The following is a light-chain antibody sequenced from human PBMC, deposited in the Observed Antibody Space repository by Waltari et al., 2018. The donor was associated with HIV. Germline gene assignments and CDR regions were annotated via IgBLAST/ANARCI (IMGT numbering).Light chain of an antibody. Sequence: QSVLTQSPSVSATPGQRVTISCSGGYSNIGTNFVFWYQQFPGMAPKLLIHDDKKRPAGISDRVSGSKSGSSATLGITRLQTGDEGDYYCATWDSTLPAWVFGGGTKVTVV. CDR2: DDK. CDR3: ATWDSTLPAWV. V-gene: IGLV1-51*01. CDR1: YSNIGTNF. J-gene: IGLJ3*02.